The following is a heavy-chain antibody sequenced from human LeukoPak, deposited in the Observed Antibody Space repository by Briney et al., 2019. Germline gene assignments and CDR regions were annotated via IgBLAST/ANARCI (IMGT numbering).Heavy chain of an antibody. V-gene: IGHV3-48*03. CDR2: ISISGSTI. Sequence: PGGSLRLSCAASGFTFSSYEMNWVRQAPGKGLEWVSYISISGSTIYYADSVKGRFTTSRDNAKNSLYLQMNSLRAEDTALYYCATYYDILTAYHFDYWGQGTLVTVSS. J-gene: IGHJ4*02. D-gene: IGHD3-9*01. CDR1: GFTFSSYE. CDR3: ATYYDILTAYHFDY.